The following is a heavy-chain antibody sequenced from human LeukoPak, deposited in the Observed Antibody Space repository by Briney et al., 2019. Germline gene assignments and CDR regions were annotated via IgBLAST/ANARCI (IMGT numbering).Heavy chain of an antibody. CDR3: AKDLSRNFHWYYMDV. D-gene: IGHD1-14*01. Sequence: GGSLRLSCAASGFTLGHYDMHWGRQAPGEGLEWVAVMSYDGTNKYYTDSVRGRFTISRDSSTNSLYLQMNSLRAEDTAVYFCAKDLSRNFHWYYMDVWGKGTTVTVSS. V-gene: IGHV3-30*18. J-gene: IGHJ6*03. CDR2: MSYDGTNK. CDR1: GFTLGHYD.